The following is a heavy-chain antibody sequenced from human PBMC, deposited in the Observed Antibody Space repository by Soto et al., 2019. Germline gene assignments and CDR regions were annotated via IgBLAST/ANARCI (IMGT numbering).Heavy chain of an antibody. CDR2: MSSDGRDK. D-gene: IGHD3-16*01. J-gene: IGHJ5*02. Sequence: QVQLVESGGGVVQPGRSLRLSCVVSGFSQYGLHWVRQAQGKGLEWVAVMSSDGRDKYYADSVKGRFTISRDNSKNTLFLEMNSLRGEDRAVYYCAKAGGRPFSPFDPWGQGTLVTVPS. CDR1: GFSQYG. CDR3: AKAGGRPFSPFDP. V-gene: IGHV3-30*18.